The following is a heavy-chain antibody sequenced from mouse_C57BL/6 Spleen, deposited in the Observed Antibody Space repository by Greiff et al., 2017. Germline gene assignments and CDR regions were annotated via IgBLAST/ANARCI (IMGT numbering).Heavy chain of an antibody. CDR2: IDPEDGET. J-gene: IGHJ2*01. V-gene: IGHV14-2*01. CDR3: NTYNGNLYFDY. D-gene: IGHD2-10*01. CDR1: GFNIKDYY. Sequence: VQLQQSGAELVKPGASVKLSCTASGFNIKDYYMNWVKQRTEQGLEWIGRIDPEDGETKYAPKFQGQATLTADTSSNTAYLQLSSLTSEDTAVYCCNTYNGNLYFDYWGKGTTLTVSS.